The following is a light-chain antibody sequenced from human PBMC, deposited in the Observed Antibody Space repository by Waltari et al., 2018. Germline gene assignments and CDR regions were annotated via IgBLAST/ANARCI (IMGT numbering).Light chain of an antibody. CDR1: QSVSTN. CDR3: QQYNNWPPWT. CDR2: GAS. J-gene: IGKJ1*01. V-gene: IGKV3-15*01. Sequence: EIVMTQSPATLSVSPGESATLSCRASQSVSTNLAWYQQKPGQAPRLLIYGASTRATGIPARFGGSGSGTEFTLTISSLQSEDFAVYYCQQYNNWPPWTFGQGTKVEIK.